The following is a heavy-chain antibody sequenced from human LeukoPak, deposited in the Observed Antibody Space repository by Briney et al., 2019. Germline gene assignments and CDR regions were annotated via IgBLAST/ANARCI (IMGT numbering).Heavy chain of an antibody. Sequence: PGGSLRLSCAASGFNFNNYAMSWVRQAPGKGLEWVSGISGNGGNTYYADSVKGQFTISRDNSKNTLYLQMNSLRAEDMAVYYCAKDPRSSGYFDYWGQGTLVTVSS. V-gene: IGHV3-23*01. CDR2: ISGNGGNT. CDR1: GFNFNNYA. CDR3: AKDPRSSGYFDY. D-gene: IGHD3-10*01. J-gene: IGHJ4*02.